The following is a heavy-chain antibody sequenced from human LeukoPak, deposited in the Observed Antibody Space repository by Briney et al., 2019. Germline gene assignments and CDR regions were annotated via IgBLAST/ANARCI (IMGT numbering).Heavy chain of an antibody. V-gene: IGHV4-59*12. Sequence: SETLSLTCALYGGSFSGYYWSWIRQPPGKGLEWIGHIYYSGHTNYNPSLRGRVTISVDRSKNQFSLKLSSVTAADTAVYYCARWSGGSFDYWGQGTLVTVSS. CDR3: ARWSGGSFDY. J-gene: IGHJ4*02. CDR1: GGSFSGYY. D-gene: IGHD3-10*01. CDR2: IYYSGHT.